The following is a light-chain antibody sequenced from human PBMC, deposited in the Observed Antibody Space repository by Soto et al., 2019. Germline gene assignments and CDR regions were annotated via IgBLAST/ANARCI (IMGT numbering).Light chain of an antibody. CDR3: GTWDSSLSNGV. CDR1: SSNVGKNY. Sequence: QSVLTQPPSVSAAPGQKVTISCSGSSSNVGKNYVSWYQQLPGTAPKLLIYDNNQRPSGIPDRFSGSKSGTSATLGITGLQTGDEADYFCGTWDSSLSNGVFGGGTKLTVL. V-gene: IGLV1-51*01. CDR2: DNN. J-gene: IGLJ3*02.